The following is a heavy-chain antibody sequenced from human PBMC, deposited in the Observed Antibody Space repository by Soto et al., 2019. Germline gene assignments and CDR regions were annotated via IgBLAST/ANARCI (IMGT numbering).Heavy chain of an antibody. J-gene: IGHJ4*02. V-gene: IGHV5-51*01. CDR3: ARHRPNCGGDCFFDY. Sequence: GESLKISCNGSGYTVSSYWIGWVRQMPGKGLEWMGIIYPGDSDTTYSPSFEGQVTISADKSISTAYLQWSSLKASDTAMYYCARHRPNCGGDCFFDYWGQGTPVTVSS. CDR2: IYPGDSDT. CDR1: GYTVSSYW. D-gene: IGHD2-21*02.